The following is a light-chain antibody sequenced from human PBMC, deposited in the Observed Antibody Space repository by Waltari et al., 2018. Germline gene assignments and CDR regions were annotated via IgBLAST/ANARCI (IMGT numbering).Light chain of an antibody. CDR1: QSIGRY. V-gene: IGKV3-20*01. CDR3: QNHERLPAT. Sequence: EIVLTQSPGTLSLSPGERATLSCGASQSIGRYLAWYQQKPDQAPRLLIYGASSRATGIPDRVSGSGSATDFSLTISRLEPEDFAVYYCQNHERLPATFGQGTKVEIK. CDR2: GAS. J-gene: IGKJ1*01.